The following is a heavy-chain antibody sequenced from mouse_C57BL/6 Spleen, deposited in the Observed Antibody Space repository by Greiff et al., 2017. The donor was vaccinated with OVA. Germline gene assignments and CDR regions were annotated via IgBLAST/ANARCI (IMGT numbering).Heavy chain of an antibody. Sequence: EVQLLDSGCGFVQPGVSLPLSCSSSGFPFSSSSMSLVRQTPEQRLEWFATISYVVSYTYYPDNVQGRFTISRDNAKNNLYLQMSHLKSEDTAMYYCARRDGNYGAWFAYWGQGTLVTVSA. CDR3: ARRDGNYGAWFAY. CDR1: GFPFSSSS. D-gene: IGHD2-1*01. V-gene: IGHV5-4*01. CDR2: ISYVVSYT. J-gene: IGHJ3*01.